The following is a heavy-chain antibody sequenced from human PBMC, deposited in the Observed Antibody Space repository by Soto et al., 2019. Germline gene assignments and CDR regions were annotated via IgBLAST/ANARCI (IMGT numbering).Heavy chain of an antibody. D-gene: IGHD1-26*01. CDR1: GFTFSSYG. Sequence: QVQLVESGGGVVQPGRSLRLSCAASGFTFSSYGMHWVRQAPGKGLEWVAVIWYDGSNKYYADSVKGRFTISRDNSKNTLYLQMNSLRAEDTAVYYCARTPRYQSFNDYWGQGTLVTVSS. J-gene: IGHJ4*02. V-gene: IGHV3-33*01. CDR3: ARTPRYQSFNDY. CDR2: IWYDGSNK.